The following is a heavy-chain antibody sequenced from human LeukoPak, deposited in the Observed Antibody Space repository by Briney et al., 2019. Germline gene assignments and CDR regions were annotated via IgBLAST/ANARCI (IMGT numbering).Heavy chain of an antibody. J-gene: IGHJ4*02. V-gene: IGHV3-21*01. D-gene: IGHD3-22*01. CDR2: ISSSSSHI. CDR3: ARDLSSASTYYYDGSGYTFDY. Sequence: PGGSLRLSCAASGFTFSSYSMNWVRQAPGKGLEWVSSISSSSSHIYYADSVKGRFTISRDNAKNSLYLQMNSLRAEDTAVYYCARDLSSASTYYYDGSGYTFDYWGQGTLVTVSS. CDR1: GFTFSSYS.